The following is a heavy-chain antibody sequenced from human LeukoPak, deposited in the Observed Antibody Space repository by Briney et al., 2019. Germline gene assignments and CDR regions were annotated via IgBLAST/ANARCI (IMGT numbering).Heavy chain of an antibody. V-gene: IGHV4-4*02. CDR2: IYHSGST. Sequence: SETLSLTCAVSGGSISSSNWWSWVRQPPGKGLEWIGEIYHSGSTNYNPSLKSRVTISVDKSKNQFSLKLSSVTAADTAVYYCAGLPSTSSMLDAFDIWGQGTMVTVSS. CDR1: GGSISSSNW. CDR3: AGLPSTSSMLDAFDI. D-gene: IGHD2-8*01. J-gene: IGHJ3*02.